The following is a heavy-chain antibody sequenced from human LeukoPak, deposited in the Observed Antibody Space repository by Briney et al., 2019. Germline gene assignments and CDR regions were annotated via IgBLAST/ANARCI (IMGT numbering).Heavy chain of an antibody. CDR1: GFTVSSNY. CDR3: ARDMVVATSGDWFDP. V-gene: IGHV3-66*02. D-gene: IGHD2-2*01. CDR2: IYSGGST. J-gene: IGHJ5*02. Sequence: GGSLRLSCAASGFTVSSNYMSWVRQAPGKGLEWVSVIYSGGSTYYADSVKGRLTISRDNSKNTLYLQMNRLRAEDTAVYYCARDMVVATSGDWFDPWGQGTLVTVSS.